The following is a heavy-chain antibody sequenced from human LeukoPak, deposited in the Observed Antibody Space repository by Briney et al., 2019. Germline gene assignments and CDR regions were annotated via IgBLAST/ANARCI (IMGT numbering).Heavy chain of an antibody. D-gene: IGHD6-19*01. CDR1: GYTLTSYA. J-gene: IGHJ4*02. CDR3: ARDMGIAVAGYFDY. Sequence: APGKVSFKGSGYTLTSYAMHLGRPAPRQKAGWDGWINAGNGNTKYSQKFQGRVTITRDTSASTAYMELSSLRSEDTAVYYCARDMGIAVAGYFDYWGQGTLVTVSS. V-gene: IGHV1-3*01. CDR2: INAGNGNT.